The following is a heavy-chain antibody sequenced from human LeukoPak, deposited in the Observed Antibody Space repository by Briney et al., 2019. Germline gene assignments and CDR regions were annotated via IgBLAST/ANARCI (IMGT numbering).Heavy chain of an antibody. CDR2: INPSGGST. Sequence: ASVKVSCKASGYTFTSYYMHWVRQAPGQGLEWMGIINPSGGSTSYAQKFQGRVNMTRDTSTSTVYMELSSLRSEDTAVYYCARGRDGYSSGWSLFDYWGQGTLVTVSS. CDR3: ARGRDGYSSGWSLFDY. J-gene: IGHJ4*02. D-gene: IGHD6-19*01. V-gene: IGHV1-46*01. CDR1: GYTFTSYY.